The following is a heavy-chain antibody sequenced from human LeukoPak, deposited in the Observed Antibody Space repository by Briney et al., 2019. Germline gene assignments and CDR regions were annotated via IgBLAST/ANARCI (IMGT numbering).Heavy chain of an antibody. CDR3: AKDLSSSWSLDY. CDR2: IPYDGSNK. D-gene: IGHD6-13*01. CDR1: GFTFSSYG. Sequence: PGRSLRLSCAASGFTFSSYGMHWVRQAPGKGLEWVAVIPYDGSNKYYADSVKGRFTIPRDNSKNTLYLQMNSLRAEDTAVYYCAKDLSSSWSLDYWGQGTLVTVSS. V-gene: IGHV3-30*18. J-gene: IGHJ4*02.